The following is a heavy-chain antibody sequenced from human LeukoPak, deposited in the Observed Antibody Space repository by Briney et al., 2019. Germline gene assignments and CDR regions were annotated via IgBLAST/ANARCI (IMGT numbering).Heavy chain of an antibody. CDR1: GFTFSSYG. Sequence: HPGGSLRLSCAASGFTFSSYGMTWVCQAPGKGLEWVSGISGSGGSTYYADSVKGRFTISRDNSRNTVYLQMNSLRPEDTAVYYCAKDSFSHDYGDYGGHYYYMDVWGKGTTVTISS. CDR2: ISGSGGST. J-gene: IGHJ6*03. CDR3: AKDSFSHDYGDYGGHYYYMDV. V-gene: IGHV3-23*01. D-gene: IGHD4-17*01.